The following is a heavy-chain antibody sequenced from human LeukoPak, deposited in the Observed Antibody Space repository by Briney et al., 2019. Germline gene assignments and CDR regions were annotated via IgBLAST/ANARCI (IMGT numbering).Heavy chain of an antibody. J-gene: IGHJ3*02. CDR1: GGSISSSSYY. V-gene: IGHV4-39*01. D-gene: IGHD3-22*01. CDR3: ARQGDSSGYYYGDAFDI. CDR2: IYYSGST. Sequence: SETLSLTCTVSGGSISSSSYYWGWVRQPPGKGLEWLGSIYYSGSTYYNPSLKSRVTISVDTSKNQFSLKLSSVTAADTAVYYCARQGDSSGYYYGDAFDIWGQGTMVTVSS.